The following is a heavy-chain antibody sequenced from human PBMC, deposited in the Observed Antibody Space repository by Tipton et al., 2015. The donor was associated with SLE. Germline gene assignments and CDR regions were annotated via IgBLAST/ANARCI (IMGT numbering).Heavy chain of an antibody. CDR1: GYSITSYY. Sequence: TLSLTCTVSGYSITSYYWSWIRQPPGKGLEWIGYIYTSGKTDYNPSLKSRVTISVDTSKNQFSLKLNSVTAADTAVYYCARHGNGWAWFGYWGQGTLVTVSS. CDR2: IYTSGKT. J-gene: IGHJ4*02. CDR3: ARHGNGWAWFGY. V-gene: IGHV4-4*08. D-gene: IGHD3-16*01.